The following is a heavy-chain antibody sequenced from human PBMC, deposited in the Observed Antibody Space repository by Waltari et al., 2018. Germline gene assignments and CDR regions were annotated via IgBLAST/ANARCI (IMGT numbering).Heavy chain of an antibody. CDR3: TTSSQDSSGYSPHLDY. D-gene: IGHD3-22*01. CDR1: GFTFRGSA. V-gene: IGHV3-73*02. J-gene: IGHJ4*02. CDR2: IRSKANSYAT. Sequence: EVQLVESGGGLVQPGGSLKLSCAASGFTFRGSAMHWVRQASGKGLEWVGRIRSKANSYATAYAASVKGRFTISRDDSKNTVYLQMNSLKTEDTAVYYCTTSSQDSSGYSPHLDYWGQGTLVTVSS.